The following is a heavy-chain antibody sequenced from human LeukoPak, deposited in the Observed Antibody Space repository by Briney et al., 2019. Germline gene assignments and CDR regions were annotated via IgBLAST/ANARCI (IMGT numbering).Heavy chain of an antibody. Sequence: ASVKVSCKASGNTFTNYYVHWVRQAPGQGLEWMGIINPSGGSTTYAQKFQGRVTMTRDTSASTVYMELSSLRSADTAIYYCARAGSITMIYWAFDIWGQGTVVTVSS. D-gene: IGHD3-22*01. J-gene: IGHJ3*02. CDR3: ARAGSITMIYWAFDI. CDR2: INPSGGST. V-gene: IGHV1-46*01. CDR1: GNTFTNYY.